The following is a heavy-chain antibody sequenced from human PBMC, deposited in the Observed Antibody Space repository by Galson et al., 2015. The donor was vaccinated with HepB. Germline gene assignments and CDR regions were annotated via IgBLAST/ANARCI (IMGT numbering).Heavy chain of an antibody. J-gene: IGHJ3*02. CDR3: AKGGCTTTSCYGWDGFDI. CDR2: ISGSGGDT. Sequence: LRLSCAASGFSFNTYAMSWVRQAPGNGLEWVSTISGSGGDTYYSDSVKGRFTISRDSSKKTVSLQMNSLRAEDTAIYYCAKGGCTTTSCYGWDGFDIWGQGTIVTVSS. V-gene: IGHV3-23*01. CDR1: GFSFNTYA. D-gene: IGHD2-2*01.